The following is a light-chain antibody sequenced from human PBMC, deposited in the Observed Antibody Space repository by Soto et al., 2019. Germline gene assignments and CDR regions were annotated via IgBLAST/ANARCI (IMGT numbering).Light chain of an antibody. J-gene: IGLJ3*02. V-gene: IGLV1-40*01. CDR1: SSNIGAGYD. CDR2: GNS. CDR3: QSYDSSLSVNWV. Sequence: QSVLTQPPSVSGAPGQRVTISCTGSSSNIGAGYDEHWYQQLPGTAPKLLIYGNSNRPSGVPDRFSGSKSGTSASLAITGLQAEDEADYYCQSYDSSLSVNWVFGGGTKVTVL.